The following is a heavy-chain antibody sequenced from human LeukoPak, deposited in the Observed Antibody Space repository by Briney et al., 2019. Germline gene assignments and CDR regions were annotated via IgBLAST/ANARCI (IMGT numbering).Heavy chain of an antibody. CDR1: GFTFSNYA. CDR3: ARGLRLSRSSCYDP. D-gene: IGHD2-2*01. J-gene: IGHJ5*02. Sequence: PGGSLRLSCAASGFTFSNYAMHWVRQAPGKGLEYVSAISSNGGSTYYANSVKGRFTISRDHSKNTLYLQMGSLRTEDRAVYYCARGLRLSRSSCYDPWAQGTLVTVSP. CDR2: ISSNGGST. V-gene: IGHV3-64*01.